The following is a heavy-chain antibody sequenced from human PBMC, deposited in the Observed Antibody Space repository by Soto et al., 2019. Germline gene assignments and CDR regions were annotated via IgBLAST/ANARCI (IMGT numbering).Heavy chain of an antibody. V-gene: IGHV3-49*03. D-gene: IGHD5-12*01. Sequence: PGGSLRLSCTASGFTFGNYAMSWFRQAPGKGLEWVGFIRSKPYGGTTEYAASVKDRFTISRDDSENIAYLQMNSLETEDTALYYCSRLKEYSGYADLDSWGQGTLVTVSS. J-gene: IGHJ4*02. CDR1: GFTFGNYA. CDR3: SRLKEYSGYADLDS. CDR2: IRSKPYGGTT.